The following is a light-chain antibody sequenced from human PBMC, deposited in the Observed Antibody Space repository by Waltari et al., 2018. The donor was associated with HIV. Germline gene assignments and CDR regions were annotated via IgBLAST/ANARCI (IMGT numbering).Light chain of an antibody. CDR2: GST. J-gene: IGLJ2*01. V-gene: IGLV1-40*01. Sequence: QSVLTQPPSVSGAPGQRVSSNIGAPYDVHWYQQFPGTAPKLLIYGSTNRPSGVPDRFSGSKSGTSASLAITGLQAEDEADYYCQSYDNSLGVVFGGGTKLTVL. CDR3: QSYDNSLGVV. CDR1: SNIGAPYD.